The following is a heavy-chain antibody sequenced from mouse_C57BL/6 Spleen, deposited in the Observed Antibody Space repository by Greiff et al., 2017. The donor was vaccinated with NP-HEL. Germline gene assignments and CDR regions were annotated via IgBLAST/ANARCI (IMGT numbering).Heavy chain of an antibody. CDR1: GYTFTEYT. J-gene: IGHJ2*01. CDR3: ARHGLPLLLLPYYFND. Sequence: VQLQQSGAELVKPGASVKLSCKASGYTFTEYTIHWVKQRSGQGLEWIGWFYPGSGSIKYNEKFKDKATLTADKSSSTVYMELSRLTSEDSAVYVCARHGLPLLLLPYYFNDWGQCTTLTVSS. CDR2: FYPGSGSI. V-gene: IGHV1-62-2*01. D-gene: IGHD1-1*01.